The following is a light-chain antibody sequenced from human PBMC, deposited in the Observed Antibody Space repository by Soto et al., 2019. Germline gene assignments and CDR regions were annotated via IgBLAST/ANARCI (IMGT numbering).Light chain of an antibody. CDR1: ALPKQY. CDR2: KDT. Sequence: SYELTQPPSVSVSPGQTARVTCSGAALPKQYVYWYQQKPGQAPGVVIYKDTERPSGIPERFSGSSSGTTVTLTISGVQAEDEADYYCQSSDSSGTYVGFGGGTKLTVL. CDR3: QSSDSSGTYVG. J-gene: IGLJ2*01. V-gene: IGLV3-25*02.